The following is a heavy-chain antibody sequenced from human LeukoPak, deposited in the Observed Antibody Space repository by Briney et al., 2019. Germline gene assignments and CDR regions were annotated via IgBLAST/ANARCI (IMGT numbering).Heavy chain of an antibody. D-gene: IGHD3-3*01. CDR2: IGTAGDT. J-gene: IGHJ4*02. CDR1: GVIVSNYA. Sequence: GGSLRLSCAASGVIVSNYAMHWVRQGTGKGLEWVSAIGTAGDTYYPGSVKGRFTISRDDSKNTLYLQMNSLRAEDTAVYYCAKGNYDFLGHRYSCWGQGTLVTVSS. V-gene: IGHV3-13*01. CDR3: AKGNYDFLGHRYSC.